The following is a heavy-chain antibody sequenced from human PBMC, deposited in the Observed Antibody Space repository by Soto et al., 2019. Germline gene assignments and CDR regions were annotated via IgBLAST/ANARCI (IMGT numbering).Heavy chain of an antibody. J-gene: IGHJ4*02. V-gene: IGHV1-18*01. Sequence: QVPLVQSGAEVKKPGASVKVSCKASGYTFTSYGISWVRQAPGQGLEWMGWISAYNGNTKYAQKLQGRVTMTTDTAASTAYMVLRLLRSDDTAVDYFARQRGGYVGDYWGQGVLVTVSS. CDR1: GYTFTSYG. D-gene: IGHD3-16*01. CDR3: ARQRGGYVGDY. CDR2: ISAYNGNT.